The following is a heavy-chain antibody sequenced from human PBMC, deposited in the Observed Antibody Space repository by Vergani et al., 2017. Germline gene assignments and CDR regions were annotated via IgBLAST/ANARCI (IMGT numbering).Heavy chain of an antibody. CDR2: LSASDRRT. Sequence: EVQLLESGGDLVQPGGSLRLSCAASGSTFIMHAMSWVRQAPGKGLEWVSTLSASDRRTHYAHSVKGRFTISRDMSKNSLFLNLNSLRPEDTAVYYCAKGGRSEVAGTFGAFDIWGQGTMVTVSS. CDR3: AKGGRSEVAGTFGAFDI. V-gene: IGHV3-23*01. CDR1: GSTFIMHA. J-gene: IGHJ3*02. D-gene: IGHD6-19*01.